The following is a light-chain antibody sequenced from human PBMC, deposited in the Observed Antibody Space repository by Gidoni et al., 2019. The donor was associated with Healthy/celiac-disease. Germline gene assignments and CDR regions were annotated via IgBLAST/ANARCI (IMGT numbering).Light chain of an antibody. Sequence: DIVMTQSPDSLAVSLGERATINCKSSQSVSYSSNNKNYLAWYQQKPGQPPKLLIYWASTRESGVPDRFSGSGSGTDFTLTISSLQAEDVAVYYCQQYYSTPWTFGQXTKVEIK. J-gene: IGKJ1*01. CDR3: QQYYSTPWT. CDR1: QSVSYSSNNKNY. CDR2: WAS. V-gene: IGKV4-1*01.